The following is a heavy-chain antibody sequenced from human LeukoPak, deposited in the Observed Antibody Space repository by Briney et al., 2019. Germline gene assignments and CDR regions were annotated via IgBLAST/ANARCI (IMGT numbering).Heavy chain of an antibody. D-gene: IGHD3-10*01. CDR2: IYYSGST. CDR3: ARAPWELHAFDI. CDR1: GGSISSGDYY. V-gene: IGHV4-30-4*01. Sequence: PSQTLSLTCTVSGGSISSGDYYWSWIRQPPGKGLEWIGYIYYSGSTYYNPSLKSRVTISVDTSKNQFSLKLSSVTAADTAVYYCARAPWELHAFDIWGQGTMVTVSS. J-gene: IGHJ3*02.